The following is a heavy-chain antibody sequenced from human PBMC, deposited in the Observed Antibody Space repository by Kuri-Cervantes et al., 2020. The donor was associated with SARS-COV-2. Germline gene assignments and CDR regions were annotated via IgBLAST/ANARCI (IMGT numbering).Heavy chain of an antibody. CDR3: ARNRRTGGYSFGFDL. J-gene: IGHJ4*02. CDR2: INPNGGT. D-gene: IGHD5-18*01. CDR1: GYTFTDYY. V-gene: IGHV1-2*02. Sequence: ASVKVSCKASGYTFTDYYMHWVRQAPGQGPEWMGWINPNGGTNSAQKFQGRVTMTRDTSTSTVHMELSRLRFDDTAVFYFARNRRTGGYSFGFDLWGQGTLVTVSS.